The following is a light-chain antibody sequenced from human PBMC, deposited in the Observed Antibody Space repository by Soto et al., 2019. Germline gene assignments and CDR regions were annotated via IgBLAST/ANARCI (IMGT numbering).Light chain of an antibody. V-gene: IGKV1-27*01. CDR2: DAS. CDR3: QNYNTAPLT. Sequence: DIQMTQSPSSLSASVGDRVTITCRASKGISNYLVWYQQKPGKVPKPLIYDASTLQSGVPSRFSGSGSGTDFTLTISSLQPEDVATYYCQNYNTAPLTFGGGTRVDIK. CDR1: KGISNY. J-gene: IGKJ4*01.